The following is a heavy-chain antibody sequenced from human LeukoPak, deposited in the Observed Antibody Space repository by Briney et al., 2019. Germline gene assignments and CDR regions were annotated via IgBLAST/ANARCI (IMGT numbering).Heavy chain of an antibody. CDR3: ARARYYSDAGSYFIDQ. CDR2: VFSTGSP. D-gene: IGHD3-10*01. CDR1: GGSISVHY. J-gene: IGHJ5*02. V-gene: IGHV4-59*11. Sequence: PSETLSLTCTVSGGSISVHYWSWIRQSPEKGLESIAYVFSTGSPNYNPSLESRGTISVDTSKNQISLTLISVTAADTALYYCARARYYSDAGSYFIDQWGQGTPVTVSS.